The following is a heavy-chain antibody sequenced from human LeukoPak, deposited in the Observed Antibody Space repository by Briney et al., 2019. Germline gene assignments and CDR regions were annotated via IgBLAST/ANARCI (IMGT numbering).Heavy chain of an antibody. CDR3: ATDDSEYGMDV. CDR2: ISYDGSNK. J-gene: IGHJ6*02. CDR1: GFTFSSYG. V-gene: IGHV3-30*03. Sequence: GRSLRLSCAASGFTFSSYGMHWVRQAPGKGLEWVAVISYDGSNKYYADSVKGRFTISRDNSKNTLYLQMNSLRAEDTAVYYCATDDSEYGMDVWGQGTTVTVSS.